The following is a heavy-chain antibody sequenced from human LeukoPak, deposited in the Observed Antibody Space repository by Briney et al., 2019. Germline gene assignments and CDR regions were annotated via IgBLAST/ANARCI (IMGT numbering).Heavy chain of an antibody. D-gene: IGHD2-2*01. CDR2: ISGSGGST. V-gene: IGHV3-23*01. CDR1: GFTLSSYA. J-gene: IGHJ4*02. CDR3: AKVEGDIVVVPAAPLDY. Sequence: GGSLRLSCAASGFTLSSYAMSWVRQAPGKGLEWVSAISGSGGSTYYADSVKGRFTISRDNSKNTLYLQMNSLRAEDTAVYYCAKVEGDIVVVPAAPLDYWGQGTLVTVS.